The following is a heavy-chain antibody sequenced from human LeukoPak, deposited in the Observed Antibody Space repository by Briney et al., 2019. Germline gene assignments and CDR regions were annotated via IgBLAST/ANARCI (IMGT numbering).Heavy chain of an antibody. CDR3: ATADKWELLPTNDY. CDR2: FDPEDGET. J-gene: IGHJ4*02. D-gene: IGHD1-26*01. Sequence: ASVKVSCKVSGYTLTELSMHWVRQAPGKGLEWMGGFDPEDGETIYAQKFQGRVTMTEDTSTDTAYMELSSLRSEDTAVYYCATADKWELLPTNDYWGQGTLVTVSS. V-gene: IGHV1-24*01. CDR1: GYTLTELS.